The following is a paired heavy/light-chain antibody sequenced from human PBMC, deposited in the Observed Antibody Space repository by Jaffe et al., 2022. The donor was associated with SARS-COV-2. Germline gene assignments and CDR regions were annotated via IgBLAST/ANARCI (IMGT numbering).Heavy chain of an antibody. CDR1: GFTFSSYA. CDR2: ISGSGGST. V-gene: IGHV3-23*04. Sequence: EVQLVESGGGLVQPGGSLRLSCAASGFTFSSYAMNWVRQAPGKGLEWVSAISGSGGSTFYADSVKGRFTIYRDNSRNTLDLQMNSLRAEDTAVYYCAKHPRGHYYYYMDAWGKGTTVTVSS. J-gene: IGHJ6*03. CDR3: AKHPRGHYYYYMDA.
Light chain of an antibody. V-gene: IGLV2-14*01. Sequence: QSALTQPASVSGSPGQSITISCTGTSSDVGGYNYVSWYQQHPGKAPKLMIYGVSNRPSGVSNRFSGSKSGNTASLTISGLQAEDEADYYCSSYTSSSTVVFGGGTKLTVL. CDR1: SSDVGGYNY. J-gene: IGLJ2*01. CDR3: SSYTSSSTVV. CDR2: GVS.